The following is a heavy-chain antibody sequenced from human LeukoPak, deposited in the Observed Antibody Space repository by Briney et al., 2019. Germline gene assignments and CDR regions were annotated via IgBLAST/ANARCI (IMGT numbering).Heavy chain of an antibody. D-gene: IGHD2-15*01. CDR3: ARRQYCSGGDCYSGAFDI. J-gene: IGHJ3*02. CDR2: IYPGDSDT. CDR1: AYSFNTYW. V-gene: IGHV5-51*01. Sequence: GESLKISCKGSAYSFNTYWIAWVRQMPGRGLEWMGIIYPGDSDTRYSPPFQGQVSISADKSINTAYLQWSSLKASDTAIYYCARRQYCSGGDCYSGAFDIWGQGTMVTVSS.